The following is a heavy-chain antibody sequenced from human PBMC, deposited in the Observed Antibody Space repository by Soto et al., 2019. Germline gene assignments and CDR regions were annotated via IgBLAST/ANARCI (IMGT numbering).Heavy chain of an antibody. CDR3: ARDPTYYYDSSGYYEGYNWFDP. Sequence: ASVKVSCEASGYTFTGYYKHWVRQAPGQGLEWMGWINPNSGGTNYAQKFQGWVTMTRDTSISTAYMELSRLRSDDTAVYYCARDPTYYYDSSGYYEGYNWFDPWGQGTLVTVSS. CDR2: INPNSGGT. V-gene: IGHV1-2*04. CDR1: GYTFTGYY. J-gene: IGHJ5*02. D-gene: IGHD3-22*01.